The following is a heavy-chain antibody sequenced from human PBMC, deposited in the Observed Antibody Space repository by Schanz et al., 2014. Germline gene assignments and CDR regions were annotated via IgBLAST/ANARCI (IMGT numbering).Heavy chain of an antibody. Sequence: QVQLVESGGGVVQPGTSLILSCSVSGFSLNTYGIHWFRQPAGKGLEWVAVIWNNGVTKYYADSVRGRFTISRDRFQNTLCLRMSSLRAEDTAIYYCAKLSSSGRLAGYFDYWGQGALVTVSS. D-gene: IGHD6-19*01. V-gene: IGHV3-33*03. CDR2: IWNNGVTK. CDR3: AKLSSSGRLAGYFDY. J-gene: IGHJ4*02. CDR1: GFSLNTYG.